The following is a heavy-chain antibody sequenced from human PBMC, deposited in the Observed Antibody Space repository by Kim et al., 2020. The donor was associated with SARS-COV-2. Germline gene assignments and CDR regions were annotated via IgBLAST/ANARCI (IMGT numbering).Heavy chain of an antibody. Sequence: GGSLRLSCAASGFTFSTYSLDWVRQAPGKGLEWLAAISFDGRHKNYADSVKGRFTVSRDNSRNTLFLEMDSLRHEDTAVYFCAREEFYYGSGSFYPFDHWGPGTQVTLSS. J-gene: IGHJ4*02. D-gene: IGHD3-10*01. V-gene: IGHV3-30*04. CDR3: AREEFYYGSGSFYPFDH. CDR2: ISFDGRHK. CDR1: GFTFSTYS.